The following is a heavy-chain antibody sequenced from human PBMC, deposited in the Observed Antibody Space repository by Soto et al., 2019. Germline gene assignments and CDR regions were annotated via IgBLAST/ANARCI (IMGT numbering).Heavy chain of an antibody. J-gene: IGHJ6*02. CDR3: ARAQVIINYYYYYYGMDV. CDR2: TYYRSKWYN. Sequence: PSQTLSLTCAISGDSVSSNSAAWNWIRQSPSRGLEWLGRTYYRSKWYNDYAVSVKSRITINPDTSKNQFSLQLNSVTPEDTAVYYCARAQVIINYYYYYYGMDVWGQGTTVTVSS. D-gene: IGHD3-9*01. V-gene: IGHV6-1*01. CDR1: GDSVSSNSAA.